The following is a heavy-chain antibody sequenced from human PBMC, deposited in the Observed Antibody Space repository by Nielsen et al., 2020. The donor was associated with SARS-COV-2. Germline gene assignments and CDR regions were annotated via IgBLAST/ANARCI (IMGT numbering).Heavy chain of an antibody. CDR3: ARALALLDYYYYGMDV. Sequence: SLKISCAASGFTFDDYAMHWVRQAPGKGLEWVSGISWNSGSIGYADSVKGRFTISRDNAKNSLYLQMNSLRAEDTAVYYCARALALLDYYYYGMDVWGQGTTVTVSS. CDR1: GFTFDDYA. D-gene: IGHD2-15*01. J-gene: IGHJ6*02. CDR2: ISWNSGSI. V-gene: IGHV3-9*01.